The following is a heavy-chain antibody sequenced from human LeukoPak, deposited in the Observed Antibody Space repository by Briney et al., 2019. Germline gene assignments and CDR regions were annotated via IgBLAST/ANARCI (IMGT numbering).Heavy chain of an antibody. D-gene: IGHD6-13*01. CDR1: GYTFTSYG. V-gene: IGHV1-18*01. CDR2: ISAYNGNT. J-gene: IGHJ5*02. CDR3: ARVKGQQLVRSWFDP. Sequence: ASVKVSCKASGYTFTSYGISWVRQAPGQGLEWMGWISAYNGNTNYAQKLQGRVTMTTDTSTSTAYMELRSLRSDDTAVYYCARVKGQQLVRSWFDPWGQETLVTVSS.